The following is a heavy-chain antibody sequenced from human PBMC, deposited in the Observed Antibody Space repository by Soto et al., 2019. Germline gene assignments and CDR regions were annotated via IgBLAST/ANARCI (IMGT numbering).Heavy chain of an antibody. V-gene: IGHV4-38-2*01. CDR3: ATLPRLDGMDV. CDR2: IFHTGST. Sequence: PSETQSLTCAVSGYSISSGHSWGWIRQPPGKGLEWIGSIFHTGSTYYNPSLKSRVTLSVDTPKNQFSLKLSSVTAADTAVYFCATLPRLDGMDVWGQGTTVTVSS. D-gene: IGHD6-25*01. CDR1: GYSISSGHS. J-gene: IGHJ6*02.